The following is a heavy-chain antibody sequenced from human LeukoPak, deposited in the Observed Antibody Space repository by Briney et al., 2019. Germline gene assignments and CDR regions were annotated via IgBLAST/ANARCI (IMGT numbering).Heavy chain of an antibody. CDR3: AKDLTYYDFWSGYYDWYFDP. V-gene: IGHV3-23*01. CDR2: ISGSGGST. J-gene: IGHJ2*01. D-gene: IGHD3-3*01. Sequence: GGSLRLSCAASGFTFSSYAMSWVRQAPGKGLEWVSAISGSGGSTYYADSVKGRFTISRDNSKNTLYLQMNSLRAKDTAVYYCAKDLTYYDFWSGYYDWYFDPWGRGTLVTVSS. CDR1: GFTFSSYA.